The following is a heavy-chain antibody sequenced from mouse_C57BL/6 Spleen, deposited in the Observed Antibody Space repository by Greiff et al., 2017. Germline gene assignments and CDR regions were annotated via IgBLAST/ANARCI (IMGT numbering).Heavy chain of an antibody. J-gene: IGHJ3*01. V-gene: IGHV1-72*01. Sequence: QVQLQQPGAELVKPGASVKLSCKASGYTFTSYWMHWVKQRPGRGLEWIGRIDPNSGGTKYNEKFKSKATLTLDKPSSKAYMQLRSLTSEDSAVYYCARYPDSSGPSGFAYWGQGTLVTVSA. CDR3: ARYPDSSGPSGFAY. CDR1: GYTFTSYW. D-gene: IGHD3-2*02. CDR2: IDPNSGGT.